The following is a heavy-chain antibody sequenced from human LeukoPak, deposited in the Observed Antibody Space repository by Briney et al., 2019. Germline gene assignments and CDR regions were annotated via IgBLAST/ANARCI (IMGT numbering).Heavy chain of an antibody. J-gene: IGHJ4*02. CDR1: GFTFSRYG. CDR3: AKEGRRYFDY. CDR2: ISYDGSNK. Sequence: GGSLKLSCAATGFTFSRYGMHWVRQAPGKGLEWVAQISYDGSNKHYGDSVKGRFTIARDNSKNTLFLQMNSLRGEDTAVYYCAKEGRRYFDYWGQGNLVTVPT. V-gene: IGHV3-30*18.